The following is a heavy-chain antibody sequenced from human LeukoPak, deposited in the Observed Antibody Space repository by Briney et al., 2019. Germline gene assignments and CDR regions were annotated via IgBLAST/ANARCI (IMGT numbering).Heavy chain of an antibody. Sequence: PGRSLRLSCAASGFTFSSYAMHWVRQASGKGLEWVAVISYDGSNKYYADSVKGRFTISRDNSKNTLYLQMNSLRAEDTAVYYCARARDYWGQGTLVTVSS. CDR2: ISYDGSNK. V-gene: IGHV3-30-3*01. J-gene: IGHJ4*02. CDR1: GFTFSSYA. CDR3: ARARDY.